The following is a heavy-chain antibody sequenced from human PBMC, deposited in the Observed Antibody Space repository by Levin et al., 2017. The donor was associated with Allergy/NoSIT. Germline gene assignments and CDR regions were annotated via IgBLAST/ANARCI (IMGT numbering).Heavy chain of an antibody. V-gene: IGHV3-21*01. CDR1: GFNFNNYD. CDR3: ARGCGLHSGGEFDY. D-gene: IGHD3-10*01. J-gene: IGHJ4*02. Sequence: GGSLRLSCAASGFNFNNYDMSWVRQAPGKGLEWVSSISRRSIHIYYADSLKGRFTISRDNAENSLYLQMNSLRAEDTAVYYCARGCGLHSGGEFDYWGQGTLVTVSS. CDR2: ISRRSIHI.